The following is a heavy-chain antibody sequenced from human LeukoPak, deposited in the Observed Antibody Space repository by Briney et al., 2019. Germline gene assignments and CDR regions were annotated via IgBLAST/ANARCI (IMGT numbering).Heavy chain of an antibody. CDR3: AGDWRGYCTAGSCYES. Sequence: KPSQTLSLTCTVSGGSISSGGYYWSWIRQHPGKGLEWIGYIYYSGSTYYNPSLKSRVTISVDTSKNQVSLKLSSVTAADTAVYYCAGDWRGYCTAGSCYESWGQGTLVTVSS. CDR1: GGSISSGGYY. D-gene: IGHD2-15*01. CDR2: IYYSGST. J-gene: IGHJ5*02. V-gene: IGHV4-31*03.